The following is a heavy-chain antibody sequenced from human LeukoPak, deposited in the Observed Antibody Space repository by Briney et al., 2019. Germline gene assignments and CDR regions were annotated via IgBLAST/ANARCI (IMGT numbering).Heavy chain of an antibody. J-gene: IGHJ4*02. D-gene: IGHD6-19*01. CDR2: INPNSGGT. Sequence: GASVKVSCKASGYTFTGYYMHWVRQAPGQGLEWMGWINPNSGGTNYAQKFQGRVTMTRDTSISTAYMELSRLRSDDTAVYYCARVEWLAHELLTPSYFDYWGQGTLITVSS. V-gene: IGHV1-2*02. CDR1: GYTFTGYY. CDR3: ARVEWLAHELLTPSYFDY.